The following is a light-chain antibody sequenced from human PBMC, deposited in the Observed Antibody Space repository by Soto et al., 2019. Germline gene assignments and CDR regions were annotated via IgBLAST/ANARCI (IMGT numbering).Light chain of an antibody. J-gene: IGKJ5*01. CDR1: QGISSY. CDR3: QQLNSYHIT. V-gene: IGKV1-9*01. CDR2: AAS. Sequence: DIQLTQSPSFLSASGGDRVTITCRASQGISSYLAWYQQKPGKAPNLLIYAASTLQSGVPSRFSGSRSGTEFTLTISSLQPEDFATYYCQQLNSYHITFGQGTRLEIK.